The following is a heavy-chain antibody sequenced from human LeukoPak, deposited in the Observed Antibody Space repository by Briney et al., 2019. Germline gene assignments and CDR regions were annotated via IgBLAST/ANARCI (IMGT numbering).Heavy chain of an antibody. CDR2: ISSSSSYI. CDR3: AREIVATKYFDY. Sequence: GGSLRLSCAASGFTFSSYSMNWVRQAPGKGLEWVSSISSSSSYIYYADSVKGRFTISRDNAKNSLYLQMNSLRAEDTAVYYCAREIVATKYFDYWGQGTLVTVSS. V-gene: IGHV3-21*01. J-gene: IGHJ4*02. D-gene: IGHD5-12*01. CDR1: GFTFSSYS.